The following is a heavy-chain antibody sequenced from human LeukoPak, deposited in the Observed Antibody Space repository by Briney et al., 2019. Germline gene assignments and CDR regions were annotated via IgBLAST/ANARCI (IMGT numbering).Heavy chain of an antibody. J-gene: IGHJ4*02. CDR3: ARGRRDGYNLEYFDN. D-gene: IGHD5-24*01. Sequence: SETLSLTCTVSGRSITISSYYWGWTRQPPGKGLQWIGRIYYSGSTYYNPSLKSRVTISVDTSKIHFSLKLSCVTAADTAVYYCARGRRDGYNLEYFDNWGQGTLVTVSS. CDR2: IYYSGST. CDR1: GRSITISSYY. V-gene: IGHV4-39*02.